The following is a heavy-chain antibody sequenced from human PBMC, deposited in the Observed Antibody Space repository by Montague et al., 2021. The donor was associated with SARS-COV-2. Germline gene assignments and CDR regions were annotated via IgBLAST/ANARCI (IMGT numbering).Heavy chain of an antibody. J-gene: IGHJ3*02. CDR3: ARVRGNTIFGVVIIFAFDI. D-gene: IGHD3-3*01. CDR1: GGSFSRYY. Sequence: SETLSLTCAVSGGSFSRYYWSWIRQPAGKGLEWIGCIYYSGSTNYNPSLKSRVTISVDTSKNQFSLKLSSVTAADTAVYYCARVRGNTIFGVVIIFAFDIWGQGTMDTVSS. CDR2: IYYSGST. V-gene: IGHV4-59*12.